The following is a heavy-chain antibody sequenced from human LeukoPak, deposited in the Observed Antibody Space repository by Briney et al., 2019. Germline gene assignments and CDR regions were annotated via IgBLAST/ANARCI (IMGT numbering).Heavy chain of an antibody. CDR2: ISGSGGST. CDR1: GFTFSSYA. V-gene: IGHV3-23*01. CDR3: AKATLPGTDTLPYYYYGMDV. Sequence: PGGSLRLSCAASGFTFSSYAMSWVRQAPGKGLEWVSAISGSGGSTYYADSAKGRFTISRDNSKNTLYLQMNSLRAEDTAVYYCAKATLPGTDTLPYYYYGMDVWGQGTTVTVSS. D-gene: IGHD2-15*01. J-gene: IGHJ6*02.